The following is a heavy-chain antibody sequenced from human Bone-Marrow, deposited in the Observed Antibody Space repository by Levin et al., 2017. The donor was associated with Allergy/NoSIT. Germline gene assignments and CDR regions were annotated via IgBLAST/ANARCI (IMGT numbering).Heavy chain of an antibody. CDR1: GFTFSSYS. V-gene: IGHV3-21*01. CDR2: ISSSSSYI. J-gene: IGHJ6*02. Sequence: PGGSLRLSCAASGFTFSSYSMNWVRQAPGKGLEWVSSISSSSSYIYYADSVKGRFTISRDNAKNSLYLQMNSLRAEDTAVYYCARDRSQGGGIDYYYYGMDVWGQGTTVTVSS. CDR3: ARDRSQGGGIDYYYYGMDV. D-gene: IGHD3-16*01.